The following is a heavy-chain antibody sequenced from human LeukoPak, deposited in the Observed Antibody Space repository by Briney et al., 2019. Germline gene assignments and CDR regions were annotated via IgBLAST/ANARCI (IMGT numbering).Heavy chain of an antibody. CDR1: GGSFSGYY. V-gene: IGHV4-34*01. J-gene: IGHJ3*01. CDR2: INHSGST. CDR3: ARGGRVALRV. Sequence: PSVTLSLTCAVYGGSFSGYYWSWIRQPPGKGLEWIGEINHSGSTNYNPSLKSRVTISVDTSKNQFSLKLSSVTAADTAVYYCARGGRVALRVWGRGTMVTVSS.